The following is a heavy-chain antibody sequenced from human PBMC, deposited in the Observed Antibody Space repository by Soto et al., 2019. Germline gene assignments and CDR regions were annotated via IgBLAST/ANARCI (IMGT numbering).Heavy chain of an antibody. Sequence: GGSLRLSCAASGFTFSSYSMNWVRQAPGKGLEWVSYISSSSSTIYYADSVKGRFTISRDNAKNSLYLQMNSLRAEDTAVYYCAREVYDILTGYHFGDWFDPWGQGTLVTVSS. CDR3: AREVYDILTGYHFGDWFDP. J-gene: IGHJ5*02. CDR2: ISSSSSTI. D-gene: IGHD3-9*01. CDR1: GFTFSSYS. V-gene: IGHV3-48*01.